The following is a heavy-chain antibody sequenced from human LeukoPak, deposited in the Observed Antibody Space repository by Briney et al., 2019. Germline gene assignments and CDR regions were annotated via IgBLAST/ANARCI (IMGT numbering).Heavy chain of an antibody. D-gene: IGHD3-22*01. CDR1: GFTVSSNY. J-gene: IGHJ3*02. V-gene: IGHV3-53*04. CDR2: IYSGGST. Sequence: GGSLRLSCAASGFTVSSNYMSWVRQAPGKGLEWVSVIYSGGSTYYADSVKGRFTISRHNSKNTLYLQMNSLRAEDTAVYYCARELDSSGYSPHASDIWGQGAMVTVSS. CDR3: ARELDSSGYSPHASDI.